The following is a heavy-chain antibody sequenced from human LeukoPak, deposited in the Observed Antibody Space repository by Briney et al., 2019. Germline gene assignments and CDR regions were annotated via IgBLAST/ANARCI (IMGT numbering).Heavy chain of an antibody. D-gene: IGHD2-2*02. V-gene: IGHV4-39*07. Sequence: SETLSLTCTVSGGSISSSSYYWGWIRQPPGKGLEWIGSIYYSGSTYYNPSLKSRVTVSVDTSKNQFSLKLSSVTAADTAVYYCAPTYTEGGNDAFDIWGQGTMVTVSS. J-gene: IGHJ3*02. CDR1: GGSISSSSYY. CDR3: APTYTEGGNDAFDI. CDR2: IYYSGST.